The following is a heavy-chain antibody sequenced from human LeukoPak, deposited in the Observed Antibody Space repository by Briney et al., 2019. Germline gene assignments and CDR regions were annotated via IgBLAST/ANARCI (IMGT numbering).Heavy chain of an antibody. CDR3: ARQSYYYDSSGYYYDY. Sequence: PGGSLRLSCAASGFTFSNYAMNWVRQAPGKGLEWVSAISGSGGSTYYADSVKGRFTISRDNSKNTLYLQVNSLRAEDTAVYYCARQSYYYDSSGYYYDYWGQGTLVTVSS. D-gene: IGHD3-22*01. V-gene: IGHV3-23*01. CDR2: ISGSGGST. CDR1: GFTFSNYA. J-gene: IGHJ4*02.